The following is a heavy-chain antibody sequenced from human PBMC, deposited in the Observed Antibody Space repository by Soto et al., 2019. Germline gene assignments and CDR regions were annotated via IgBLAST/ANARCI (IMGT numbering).Heavy chain of an antibody. CDR2: INPSGGST. CDR1: GYTFTSYY. D-gene: IGHD3-3*01. Sequence: GASVKVSCKASGYTFTSYYMHWVRQAPGQGLEWMGIINPSGGSTSYAQKFQGRVTMTRDTSTSTVYMELSSLRSEDTAVYYCARAAYDFWSGYGAPTRYYGMDVWGLGTTVTASS. J-gene: IGHJ6*02. CDR3: ARAAYDFWSGYGAPTRYYGMDV. V-gene: IGHV1-46*01.